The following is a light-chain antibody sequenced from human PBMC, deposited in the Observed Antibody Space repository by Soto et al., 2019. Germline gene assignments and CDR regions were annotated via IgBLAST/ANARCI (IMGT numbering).Light chain of an antibody. CDR1: SSDVGAYNY. CDR2: DVS. Sequence: QSALTQPASVSGSPGQSITISCTGTSSDVGAYNYVSWYQHHPGKAPKLIIYDVSDRPSGVSNRFSASKSGNTASLTISGLQDEDEADYYCSSYTSSNTEVFGTGTKLTVL. V-gene: IGLV2-14*03. J-gene: IGLJ1*01. CDR3: SSYTSSNTEV.